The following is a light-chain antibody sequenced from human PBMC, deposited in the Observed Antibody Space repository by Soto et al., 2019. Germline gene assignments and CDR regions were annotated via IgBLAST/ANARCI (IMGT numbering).Light chain of an antibody. Sequence: EIVLTQSPATLSLSTGERATLSCRASQSVSIYLAWYQQKPGQAPRLLIYDASNRATGIPARFSGSGSGTDFTLTISSLEPEDFAVYYCQQRSNWPPTWTFGQGTKVEIK. J-gene: IGKJ1*01. V-gene: IGKV3-11*01. CDR1: QSVSIY. CDR2: DAS. CDR3: QQRSNWPPTWT.